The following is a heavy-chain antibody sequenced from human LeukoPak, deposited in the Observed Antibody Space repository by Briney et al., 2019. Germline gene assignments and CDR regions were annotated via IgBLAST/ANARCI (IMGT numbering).Heavy chain of an antibody. D-gene: IGHD5-12*01. CDR1: GGSFSGYY. Sequence: PSETLSLTCAVYGGSFSGYYWSWIRQPPGKGLEWIGEINHSGSTNYNPSLKSRVTISVDTSKYQFSLKLSSVTAADTAVYYCARETVDIVATITGAFDIWGQGTMVTVSS. V-gene: IGHV4-34*01. CDR2: INHSGST. CDR3: ARETVDIVATITGAFDI. J-gene: IGHJ3*02.